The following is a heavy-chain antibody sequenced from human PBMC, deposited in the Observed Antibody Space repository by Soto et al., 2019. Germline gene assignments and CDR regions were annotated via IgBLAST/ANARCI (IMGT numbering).Heavy chain of an antibody. Sequence: ASVKVSCKASGYAVTSYDINWVRQATGQGLEWMGWMNPNSGNTGYAQKFQGRVTMTRNTSISTAYMELSSLRSEDTAVYYCARGSVWGYYYGMDVRGQGTTVTVSS. CDR3: ARGSVWGYYYGMDV. V-gene: IGHV1-8*01. D-gene: IGHD3-16*01. J-gene: IGHJ6*02. CDR2: MNPNSGNT. CDR1: GYAVTSYD.